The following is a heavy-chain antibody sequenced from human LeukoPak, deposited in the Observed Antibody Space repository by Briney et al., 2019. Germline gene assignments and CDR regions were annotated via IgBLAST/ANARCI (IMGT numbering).Heavy chain of an antibody. V-gene: IGHV4-4*02. CDR2: IYHSGST. CDR1: GGSISSSNW. CDR3: ERMNFDNSAYYYGALL. J-gene: IGHJ4*02. D-gene: IGHD3-22*01. Sequence: SETLSLTCAVSGGSISSSNWWSWVRQPPGKGLEWIGEIYHSGSTNYNPSLKSQVTISVDKSKNQFSLKLSSVTAADTAVYYCERMNFDNSAYYYGALLWGQGTLVTVSS.